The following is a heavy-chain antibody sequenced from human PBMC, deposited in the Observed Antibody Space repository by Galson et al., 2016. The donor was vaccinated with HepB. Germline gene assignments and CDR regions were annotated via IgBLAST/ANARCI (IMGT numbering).Heavy chain of an antibody. V-gene: IGHV3-9*01. CDR1: GFTFDDYA. CDR2: LNWNSDMI. D-gene: IGHD6-19*01. CDR3: AKDRSAVSVAGDH. Sequence: SLRLSCAASGFTFDDYAIHWVRQVPGKGLEWVSGLNWNSDMIGYADSVKGRFTITRDNAKNSLYLQMNSLRPEDTALYYCAKDRSAVSVAGDHWGQGTLVTVSS. J-gene: IGHJ5*02.